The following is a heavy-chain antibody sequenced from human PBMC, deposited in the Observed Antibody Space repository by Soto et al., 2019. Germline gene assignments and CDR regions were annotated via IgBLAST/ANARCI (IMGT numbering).Heavy chain of an antibody. J-gene: IGHJ4*02. Sequence: SVKVSCKASGYTFTDYYIHWVRQAPGQGLEWMGWISPKNGGTKFVQKFQGRVTMTRDTSMRIVYMELNRLRNDDTAVYYCTRGGNSGYYYEWGQGTLVTV. CDR2: ISPKNGGT. CDR1: GYTFTDYY. V-gene: IGHV1-2*02. CDR3: TRGGNSGYYYE. D-gene: IGHD5-12*01.